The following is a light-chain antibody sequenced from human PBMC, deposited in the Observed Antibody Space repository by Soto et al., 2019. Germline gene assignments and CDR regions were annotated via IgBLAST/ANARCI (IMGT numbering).Light chain of an antibody. CDR3: QQGGNWPLT. Sequence: EIVLTQSPATLSLSPGEGATVSCRASQSVSSHLAWYQQKRGQAPRLLIYDASSRASGIPARFSGRGSGTDFTLTISYLEPEEFANYYCQQGGNWPLTFGQGTRLEIK. V-gene: IGKV3-11*01. CDR2: DAS. CDR1: QSVSSH. J-gene: IGKJ5*01.